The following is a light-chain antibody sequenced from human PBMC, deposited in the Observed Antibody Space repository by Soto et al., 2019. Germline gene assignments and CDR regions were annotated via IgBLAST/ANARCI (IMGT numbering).Light chain of an antibody. CDR3: QQSYSSSTWT. CDR1: QSISSY. J-gene: IGKJ1*01. Sequence: DIQMTQSPSSLSASVGDRVTITCRASQSISSYLNWYQQKPGKAPKLLIYAASSLQSGVPSRFSGSRSGTDFTLTISSLQPQDFVTYYCQQSYSSSTWTFGQGTKVEIK. V-gene: IGKV1-39*01. CDR2: AAS.